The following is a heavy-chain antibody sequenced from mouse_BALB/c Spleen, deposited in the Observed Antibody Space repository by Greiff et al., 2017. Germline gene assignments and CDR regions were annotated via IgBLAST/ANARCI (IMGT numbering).Heavy chain of an antibody. V-gene: IGHV14-3*02. J-gene: IGHJ1*01. Sequence: EVQLQQSGAELVKPGASVKLSCTASGFNIKDTYMHWVKQRPEQGLEWIGRIDPANGNTKYDTKFQGKATITADTSSNTAYLQLSSLTSEDTAVYYCASYGNYVGFDVWGAGTTVTVSS. CDR3: ASYGNYVGFDV. D-gene: IGHD2-1*01. CDR1: GFNIKDTY. CDR2: IDPANGNT.